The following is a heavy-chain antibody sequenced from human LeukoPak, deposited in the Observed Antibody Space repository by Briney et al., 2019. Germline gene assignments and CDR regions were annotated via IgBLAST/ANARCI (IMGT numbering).Heavy chain of an antibody. CDR2: IYSSGST. V-gene: IGHV4-61*02. Sequence: PSQTLSLTCTVSGGSISSGSYYWSWIRQPAGKGLEWIARIYSSGSTNYNPSLKSRVTISVDTSKNQFSLKLSSVTAADTAVYFCARGENVLTGYYYFDYWGQGTLVTVSS. CDR3: ARGENVLTGYYYFDY. CDR1: GGSISSGSYY. D-gene: IGHD3-9*01. J-gene: IGHJ4*02.